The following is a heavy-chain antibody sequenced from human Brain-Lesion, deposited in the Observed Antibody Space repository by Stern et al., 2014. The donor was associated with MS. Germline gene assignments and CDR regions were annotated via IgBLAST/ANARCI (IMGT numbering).Heavy chain of an antibody. D-gene: IGHD3-10*01. CDR1: GFTFSNYW. J-gene: IGHJ5*01. CDR2: VNNDGRRT. V-gene: IGHV3-74*02. Sequence: EMQLVESGGGLVQPGGSLRLSCAASGFTFSNYWMHWVRHAPGKGLVWVSRVNNDGRRTSYADSVKGRFTMSRDNAKNTLYLQMNSLRVEDTAIYYCARGERWFDSWGQGTLVTVSS. CDR3: ARGERWFDS.